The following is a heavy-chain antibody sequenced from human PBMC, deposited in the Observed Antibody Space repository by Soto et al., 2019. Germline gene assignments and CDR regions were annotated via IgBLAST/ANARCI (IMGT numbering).Heavy chain of an antibody. V-gene: IGHV5-51*01. CDR3: ARLRIQSAGFRSFDX. J-gene: IGHJ4*02. D-gene: IGHD6-25*01. CDR2: IYTDDSDT. Sequence: GESLKISCQDSGYRFTSYWIAWVRQMPGKGLELMGVIYTDDSDTKYSQSFQGKVTISADESISTAYLQWGNLKSSDTAIYDCARLRIQSAGFRSFDXWGPGTLVTVSX. CDR1: GYRFTSYW.